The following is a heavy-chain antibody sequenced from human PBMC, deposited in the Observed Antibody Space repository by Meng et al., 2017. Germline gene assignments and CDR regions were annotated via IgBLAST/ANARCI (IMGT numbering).Heavy chain of an antibody. CDR2: INPNSGGT. D-gene: IGHD5-18*01. J-gene: IGHJ4*02. Sequence: ASVKVSCKASGYTFTGYYMHWVRQAPGQGLEWMGRINPNSGGTNHAQKFQGRVTMTRDTSISTAYMELSRLRSDDTAVYYCARDLDGYSYDLNYFDYWGQGTLVTVSS. CDR1: GYTFTGYY. CDR3: ARDLDGYSYDLNYFDY. V-gene: IGHV1-2*06.